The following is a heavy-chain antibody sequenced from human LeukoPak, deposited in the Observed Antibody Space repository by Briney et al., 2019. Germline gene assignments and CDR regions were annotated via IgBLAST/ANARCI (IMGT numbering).Heavy chain of an antibody. CDR2: IKTDGSII. CDR3: ARDHSNYYYYMDV. CDR1: GFSFSVYW. Sequence: PGGSLRLSCAASGFSFSVYWMHWVRQAPGKGPVWVSRIKTDGSIIDYADFVKGRFTISRDNAKNTLYLQMNSLRAEDTAVYYCARDHSNYYYYMDVWGKGTTVTVSS. D-gene: IGHD4-11*01. V-gene: IGHV3-74*01. J-gene: IGHJ6*03.